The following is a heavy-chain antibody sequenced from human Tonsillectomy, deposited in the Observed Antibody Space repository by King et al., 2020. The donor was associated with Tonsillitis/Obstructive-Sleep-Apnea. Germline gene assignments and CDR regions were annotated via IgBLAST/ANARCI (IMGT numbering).Heavy chain of an antibody. V-gene: IGHV5-51*01. CDR2: IDPGDSDT. CDR1: GYSFSIYW. D-gene: IGHD6-6*01. CDR3: ARRGLYSSSAFEY. J-gene: IGHJ4*02. Sequence: QLVQSGAEVKKPGESLKISCTCSGYSFSIYWIGWVRQMPGKGLEWVGIIDPGDSDTRYSPSFQGRVTIAADKSISTAYLQWSSLKASDTATYYCARRGLYSSSAFEYWGQGTLVTVSS.